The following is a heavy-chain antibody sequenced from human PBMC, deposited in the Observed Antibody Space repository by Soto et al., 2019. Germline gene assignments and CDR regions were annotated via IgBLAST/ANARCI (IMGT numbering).Heavy chain of an antibody. Sequence: GSLRLSCAASGFTVSFNYMSWVRQAPGKGLEWVSVVYSSGTTYYADSVKGRFTISRDNSKNTLYLQMNSLRADDTAVYYCGRVKAVAGYYFDSWGRGALVTVSS. V-gene: IGHV3-53*01. CDR1: GFTVSFNY. CDR2: VYSSGTT. D-gene: IGHD6-19*01. CDR3: GRVKAVAGYYFDS. J-gene: IGHJ4*02.